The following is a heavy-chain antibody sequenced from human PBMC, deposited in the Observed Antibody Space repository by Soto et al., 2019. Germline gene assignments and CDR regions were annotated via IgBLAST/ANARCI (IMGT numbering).Heavy chain of an antibody. V-gene: IGHV1-2*04. Sequence: ASVKVSCKASGYTFAGYYMHWVRQAPGQGLEWMGWINPNSGGTNYAQKFQGWVTMTRDTSISTAYMELSRLRSDDTAVYYCASSLSPSSSWYPSDGMDVSGQGTTLTVSS. CDR1: GYTFAGYY. CDR3: ASSLSPSSSWYPSDGMDV. CDR2: INPNSGGT. J-gene: IGHJ6*02. D-gene: IGHD6-13*01.